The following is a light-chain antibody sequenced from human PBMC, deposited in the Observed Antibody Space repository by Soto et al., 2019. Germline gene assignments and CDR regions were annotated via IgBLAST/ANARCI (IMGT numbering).Light chain of an antibody. CDR1: QTISSW. J-gene: IGKJ1*01. Sequence: DIQMTQSPSTLSGSVGGRVTITCRASQTISSWLAWYQQKPGKAPKLLIYKASNLKSGVPSRFSGSGSGTEFTLTISSLQPDDFATYYCQHYNSYSEAFGQGTKVDIK. CDR3: QHYNSYSEA. V-gene: IGKV1-5*03. CDR2: KAS.